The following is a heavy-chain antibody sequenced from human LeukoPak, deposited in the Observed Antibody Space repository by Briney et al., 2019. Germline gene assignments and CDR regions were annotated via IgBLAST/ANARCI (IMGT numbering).Heavy chain of an antibody. CDR2: ISGSGGST. Sequence: PGGSLRLSCAASGFTFNSYAMSWVRQAPGKGLEWVSGISGSGGSTYYADSVKGQFTISRDNSKNTLYLQMNSLRAEDTAVYYCAKAAEPHYYDSSGYVNYWGQGTLVTVSS. J-gene: IGHJ4*02. V-gene: IGHV3-23*01. D-gene: IGHD3-22*01. CDR1: GFTFNSYA. CDR3: AKAAEPHYYDSSGYVNY.